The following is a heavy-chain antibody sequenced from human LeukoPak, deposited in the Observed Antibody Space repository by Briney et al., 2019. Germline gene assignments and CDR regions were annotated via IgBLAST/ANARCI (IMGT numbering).Heavy chain of an antibody. Sequence: ASVTVSCKASGGTFSSYAISWVRQAPGHGLEWMGGIIPIFGTANYAQKFQGRVTITADESTSTAYLELSSLRSEDTAVYCCARPSGSYPARHLNDAFDIWGQGTMVTVSS. CDR1: GGTFSSYA. V-gene: IGHV1-69*13. J-gene: IGHJ3*02. CDR3: ARPSGSYPARHLNDAFDI. CDR2: IIPIFGTA. D-gene: IGHD1-26*01.